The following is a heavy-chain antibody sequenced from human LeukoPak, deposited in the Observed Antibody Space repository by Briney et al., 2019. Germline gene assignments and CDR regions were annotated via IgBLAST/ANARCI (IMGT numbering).Heavy chain of an antibody. V-gene: IGHV3-74*01. CDR2: INSDGSRT. J-gene: IGHJ4*02. CDR3: ALITGKRDFGY. D-gene: IGHD1-1*01. Sequence: GGSLRLSCAASGLTISSYWMDWVRQALGKGLVWVSLINSDGSRTRDADSVKGRFTISRDNAKNTLYLQMNSLRVEDTAVYYCALITGKRDFGYWGQGTLVTVSS. CDR1: GLTISSYW.